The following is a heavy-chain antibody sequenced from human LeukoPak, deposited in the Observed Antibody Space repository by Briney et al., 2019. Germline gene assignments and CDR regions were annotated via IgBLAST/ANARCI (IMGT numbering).Heavy chain of an antibody. D-gene: IGHD6-13*01. Sequence: SETLSLTCAVYGGSFSGYYWSWIRQPPGKGLEWIGEINHSGSTNCNPSLKSRVTISVDTSKNQFSLKLSSVTAADTAVYYCARNVTPIAAAGTNYWYFDRWGRGTLVTVSS. CDR2: INHSGST. CDR1: GGSFSGYY. V-gene: IGHV4-34*01. J-gene: IGHJ2*01. CDR3: ARNVTPIAAAGTNYWYFDR.